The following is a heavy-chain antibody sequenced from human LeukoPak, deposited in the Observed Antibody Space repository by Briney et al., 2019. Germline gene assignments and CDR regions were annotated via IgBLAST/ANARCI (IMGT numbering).Heavy chain of an antibody. D-gene: IGHD3-22*01. CDR2: IIPIFGTA. J-gene: IGHJ5*02. CDR3: ARAVGDYYDSRWFDP. CDR1: GGTFSSYA. Sequence: ASVKVSRKASGGTFSSYAISWVRQAPGQGLEWMGGIIPIFGTANYAQKFQGRVTITADESTSTAYMELSSLRSEDTAVYYCARAVGDYYDSRWFDPWGQGTLVTVSS. V-gene: IGHV1-69*13.